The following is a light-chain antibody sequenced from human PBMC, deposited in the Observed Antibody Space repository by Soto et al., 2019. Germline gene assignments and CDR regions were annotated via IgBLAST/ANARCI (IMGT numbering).Light chain of an antibody. CDR1: QSVLYSSNNKNH. CDR3: QQYFSIPLT. Sequence: DIVMTQSPDSLAVSLGERATINCKSSQSVLYSSNNKNHLAWYQQEPGQPPKLLISWASTRDSGVPDRFNGSGSGTDFTLTISSLQAEDVAVYHCQQYFSIPLTFGGGTKVDIK. V-gene: IGKV4-1*01. J-gene: IGKJ4*01. CDR2: WAS.